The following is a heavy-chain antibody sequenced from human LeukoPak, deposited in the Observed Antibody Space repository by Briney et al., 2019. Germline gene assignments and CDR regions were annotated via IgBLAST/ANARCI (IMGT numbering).Heavy chain of an antibody. Sequence: GGSLRLSCAASGFTFSSYGMHWVRQAPGKGLEWVAVIWYDGSSEYYADSVKGRFTISRDNSKNTLYLQMNSLRVEDTALYYCAKDGTHYYDGSAYWGAFDIWGQGTMVTVSS. CDR2: IWYDGSSE. CDR1: GFTFSSYG. D-gene: IGHD3-22*01. V-gene: IGHV3-33*06. J-gene: IGHJ3*02. CDR3: AKDGTHYYDGSAYWGAFDI.